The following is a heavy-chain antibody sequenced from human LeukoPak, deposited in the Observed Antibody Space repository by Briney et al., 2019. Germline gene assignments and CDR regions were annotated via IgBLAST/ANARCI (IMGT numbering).Heavy chain of an antibody. CDR1: GYSISSGYY. CDR2: IYHSGST. CDR3: ARVEGSSGWLNYYYYYMDV. J-gene: IGHJ6*03. D-gene: IGHD6-19*01. V-gene: IGHV4-38-2*02. Sequence: TSETLSLTCTVSGYSISSGYYWGWIRQPPGKGLEWIGSIYHSGSTYYNPSLKSRVTISVDTSKNQFSLKLSSVTAADTAVYYCARVEGSSGWLNYYYYYMDVWGKGTTVTVSS.